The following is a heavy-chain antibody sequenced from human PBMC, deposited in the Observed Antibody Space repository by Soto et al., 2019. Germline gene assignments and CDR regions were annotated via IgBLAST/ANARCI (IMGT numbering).Heavy chain of an antibody. D-gene: IGHD4-17*01. CDR2: ITDNGGST. J-gene: IGHJ4*02. CDR3: SKERATTTAFDY. Sequence: EVQLLESGGGLVQAGGSLRLSCAASGFTFSRDGMSWVRQAPGKGLEWVSLITDNGGSTYYADSVKGRFTISRDNTKNTLFLQMNSLRAEDTAVYYCSKERATTTAFDYWGQTALVTVS. CDR1: GFTFSRDG. V-gene: IGHV3-23*01.